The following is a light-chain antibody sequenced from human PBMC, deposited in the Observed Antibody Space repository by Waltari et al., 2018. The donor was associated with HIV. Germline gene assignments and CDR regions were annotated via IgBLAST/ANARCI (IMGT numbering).Light chain of an antibody. J-gene: IGLJ2*01. V-gene: IGLV2-14*03. CDR1: SSAIGGYHS. CDR2: EVT. CDR3: ASYSNTDTLVV. Sequence: QSALTQPASVSGSPGQSITISCTGTSSAIGGYHSVSWYRQHPGKAPQRLIYEVTHRPSGVSHRFSGSKSGNTASLTISGLQAEDEATFYCASYSNTDTLVVFGGGTRLTVL.